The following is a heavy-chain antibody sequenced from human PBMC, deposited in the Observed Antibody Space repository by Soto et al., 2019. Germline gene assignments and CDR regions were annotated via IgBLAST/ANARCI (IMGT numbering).Heavy chain of an antibody. CDR3: ATDSSIGWYWVQAFDI. J-gene: IGHJ3*02. V-gene: IGHV3-33*01. Sequence: GGSLRLSCAASVFTLSSYGMHWVRQAPGKGLEWVAVIWYDGSNKYYADSVKGRFTISRDNSKNTLYLQMNSLRAEDKAVYNCATDSSIGWYWVQAFDIWGQGTV. CDR2: IWYDGSNK. CDR1: VFTLSSYG. D-gene: IGHD6-19*01.